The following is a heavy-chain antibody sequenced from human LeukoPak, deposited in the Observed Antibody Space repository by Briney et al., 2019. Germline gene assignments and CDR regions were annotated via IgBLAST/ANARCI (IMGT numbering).Heavy chain of an antibody. D-gene: IGHD5-18*01. J-gene: IGHJ3*02. Sequence: PGGSLRLSCAASGFTFSRYWMSWVRQAPGKGLEWVANIKQDGSEKYYVDSVKGRFTISRDNAKNSLYLQMNSLRAEDTAVYYCARDRLTYTAITPEAFDIWGQGTMVTVSS. CDR1: GFTFSRYW. CDR2: IKQDGSEK. CDR3: ARDRLTYTAITPEAFDI. V-gene: IGHV3-7*05.